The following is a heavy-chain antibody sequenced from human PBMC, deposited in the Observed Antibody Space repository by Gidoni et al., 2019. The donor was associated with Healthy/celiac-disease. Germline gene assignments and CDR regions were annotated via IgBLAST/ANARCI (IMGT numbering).Heavy chain of an antibody. Sequence: EVQVLESGGGLVQPGGSLKLSCAASGFTFSSYAMSWVRQAPGKGLEWVSAISGSSDSTYYADSVKGRFTISRDNSENTLYLQMNNLRAEDTAVYYCARDYYLDYWGQGTLVTVSS. CDR3: ARDYYLDY. J-gene: IGHJ4*02. CDR1: GFTFSSYA. V-gene: IGHV3-23*01. CDR2: ISGSSDST.